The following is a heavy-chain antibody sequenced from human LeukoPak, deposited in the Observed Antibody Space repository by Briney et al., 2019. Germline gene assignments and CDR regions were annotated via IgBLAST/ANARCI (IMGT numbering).Heavy chain of an antibody. Sequence: GGSLSLSCAASGFTFSTYAMTWVRQAPGKGLEWVSAISGSGGSTYYADSVKGRFTISRDNSKNTLFLQVNSLRVEDTAVYYCAKGLPVFDYWGQGILVTVSS. CDR2: ISGSGGST. V-gene: IGHV3-23*01. J-gene: IGHJ4*02. CDR3: AKGLPVFDY. CDR1: GFTFSTYA.